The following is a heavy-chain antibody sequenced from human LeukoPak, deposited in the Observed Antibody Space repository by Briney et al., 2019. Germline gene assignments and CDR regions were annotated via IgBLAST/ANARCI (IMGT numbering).Heavy chain of an antibody. Sequence: ASVKVSCKASGYTFTIYGISWVRQAPGQGLEWMGWVSAYNGNTNYAQKLQGRVTITTDTSTSTAYMELRSLRSDDTAVYYCARVEYQLLGYMDVWGKGTTVTVSS. CDR1: GYTFTIYG. CDR2: VSAYNGNT. J-gene: IGHJ6*03. CDR3: ARVEYQLLGYMDV. D-gene: IGHD2-2*01. V-gene: IGHV1-18*01.